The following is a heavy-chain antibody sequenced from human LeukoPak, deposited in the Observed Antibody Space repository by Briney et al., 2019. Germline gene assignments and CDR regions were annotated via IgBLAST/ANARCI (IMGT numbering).Heavy chain of an antibody. CDR1: GGSISSSNW. V-gene: IGHV4-4*02. CDR3: ARSMVRGVPPYYYYYYGMDV. D-gene: IGHD3-10*01. Sequence: PSETLSLTCAVSGGSISSSNWWSWVRQPPGKGLEWIGEIYHSGSTNYNPSLKSRVTISVDKSKNQFSLKLSSVTAADTAVYYCARSMVRGVPPYYYYYYGMDVWGQGTTVTVSS. J-gene: IGHJ6*02. CDR2: IYHSGST.